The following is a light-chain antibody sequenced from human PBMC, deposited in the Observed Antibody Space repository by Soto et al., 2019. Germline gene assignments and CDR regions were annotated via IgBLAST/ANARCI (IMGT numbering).Light chain of an antibody. Sequence: IQMTQSPATLSASLGDTFTITCRASQSIDRWLAWYQQKPGKAPNLLIYDGSTLESGVPSRFSGSGSGTEFTLTISSLQPDDFATYYCQHYNSYSEAFGQGTKVDIK. CDR1: QSIDRW. CDR3: QHYNSYSEA. CDR2: DGS. V-gene: IGKV1-5*01. J-gene: IGKJ1*01.